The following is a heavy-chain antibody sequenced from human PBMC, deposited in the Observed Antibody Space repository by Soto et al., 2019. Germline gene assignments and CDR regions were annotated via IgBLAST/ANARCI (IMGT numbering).Heavy chain of an antibody. CDR1: GYTFTSYA. Sequence: QVQLVQSGAEEKKTGASVKVSCKASGYTFTSYAMHWVRQAPGQRLEWMGWINAGNGNTKYSQKFQGRVTITRDTSASTSYMDLSSLRSEDTAVYYCARSIVVVTALDYWCQGTLFTVSS. CDR2: INAGNGNT. J-gene: IGHJ4*02. V-gene: IGHV1-3*05. CDR3: ARSIVVVTALDY. D-gene: IGHD2-21*02.